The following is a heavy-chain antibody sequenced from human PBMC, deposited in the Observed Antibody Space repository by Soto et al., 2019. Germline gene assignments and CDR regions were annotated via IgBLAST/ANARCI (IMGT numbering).Heavy chain of an antibody. CDR3: AKDSSGYYRTGVGFDY. Sequence: QPGGSLRLSCAASGFTFSSYAMHWVRQAPGKGLEWVAVISYDGSNKYYADSVKGRFTISRDNSKNTLYLQMNSLRAEDTAVYYCAKDSSGYYRTGVGFDYWGQGTLVTVSS. J-gene: IGHJ4*02. CDR1: GFTFSSYA. CDR2: ISYDGSNK. D-gene: IGHD3-22*01. V-gene: IGHV3-30-3*01.